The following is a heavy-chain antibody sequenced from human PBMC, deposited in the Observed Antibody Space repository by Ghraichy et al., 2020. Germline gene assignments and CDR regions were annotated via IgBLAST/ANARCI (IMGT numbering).Heavy chain of an antibody. CDR3: ARGSPVVVAAGGYYFDY. D-gene: IGHD2-15*01. V-gene: IGHV1-69*05. Sequence: SVKVSCKASGGTFSSYAISWVRQAPGQGLEWMGGIIPIFGTANYAQKFQGRVTITTDESTSTAYMELSSLRSEDTAVYYCARGSPVVVAAGGYYFDYWGQGTLVTVSS. CDR1: GGTFSSYA. CDR2: IIPIFGTA. J-gene: IGHJ4*02.